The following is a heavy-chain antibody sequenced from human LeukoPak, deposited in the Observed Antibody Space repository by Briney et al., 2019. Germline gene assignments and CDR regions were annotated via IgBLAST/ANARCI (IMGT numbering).Heavy chain of an antibody. J-gene: IGHJ4*02. Sequence: GGPLRLSCAASGFSFSIYEMNWVRQAPGKGLEWVSYITTSGGSMYYADSVKGRFTISRDNAKNSLYLQMNSLRAEDTAVYYCARRKNWNYDYWGQGTLVTVSS. CDR2: ITTSGGSM. CDR3: ARRKNWNYDY. V-gene: IGHV3-48*03. D-gene: IGHD1-7*01. CDR1: GFSFSIYE.